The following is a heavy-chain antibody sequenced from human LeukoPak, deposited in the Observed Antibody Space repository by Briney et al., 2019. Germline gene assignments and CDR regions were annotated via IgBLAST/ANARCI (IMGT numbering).Heavy chain of an antibody. J-gene: IGHJ4*02. D-gene: IGHD2-21*01. CDR2: ISDSGNT. CDR1: GFTFTNNF. CDR3: AKAPVTTCRGAYCYPFDY. Sequence: GGSLRLSCAASGFTFTNNFMSWVRKVPGKGLEWVSAISDSGNTYHADSVKGRFTISRDSSKNTLFLQMNRLRPEDAAVYYCAKAPVTTCRGAYCYPFDYWGQGTLVTVSS. V-gene: IGHV3-23*01.